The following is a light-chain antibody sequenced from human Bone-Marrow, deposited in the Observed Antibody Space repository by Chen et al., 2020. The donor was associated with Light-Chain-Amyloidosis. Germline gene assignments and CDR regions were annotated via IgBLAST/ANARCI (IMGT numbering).Light chain of an antibody. V-gene: IGLV3-21*02. J-gene: IGLJ3*02. CDR2: GGG. Sequence: SYVLTQPPSQSGAPGQTARITCGGNNIRSKSVHWYHQKSGQAPILVVFGGGDRPSGIPGRFSGSSSGDTATLTISRVEAADEGDYYCQVWDGSGDPWVFGGGTKLTVV. CDR3: QVWDGSGDPWV. CDR1: NIRSKS.